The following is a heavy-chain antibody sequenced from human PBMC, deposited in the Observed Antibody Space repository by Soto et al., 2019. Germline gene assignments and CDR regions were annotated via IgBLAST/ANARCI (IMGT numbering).Heavy chain of an antibody. CDR3: ARQGTPYNWFDP. J-gene: IGHJ5*02. CDR2: ISSGGDTI. CDR1: GFIFSSFE. Sequence: EVQLVESGGGSVQAGGSLRLSCAASGFIFSSFEMSWLRQAPGKGLEWISYISSGGDTIYYADSVKGRFIISRDNAKNSLYLQLNSLKADDTAVYYCARQGTPYNWFDPWGQGTLVTVSS. V-gene: IGHV3-48*03.